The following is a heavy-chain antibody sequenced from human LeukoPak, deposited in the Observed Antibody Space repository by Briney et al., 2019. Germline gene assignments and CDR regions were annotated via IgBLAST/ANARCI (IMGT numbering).Heavy chain of an antibody. CDR3: ARLGCSGGSCYSGEDYFDY. D-gene: IGHD2-15*01. J-gene: IGHJ4*02. V-gene: IGHV3-53*01. CDR2: IYSGGST. CDR1: GFTVSSNY. Sequence: GGSLRLSCAASGFTVSSNYMSWVRQAPGKGLEWVSVIYSGGSTYYADSVKGRFTISRDNSRNTLYLQMNSLRAEDTAVYYCARLGCSGGSCYSGEDYFDYWGQGTLVTVSS.